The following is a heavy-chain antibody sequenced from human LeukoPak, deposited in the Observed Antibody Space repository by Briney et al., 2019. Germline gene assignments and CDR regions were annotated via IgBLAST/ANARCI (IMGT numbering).Heavy chain of an antibody. J-gene: IGHJ6*03. Sequence: PSETLSPTCAVYGGSFSGYYWSWIRQPPGKGLEWIGEINHSGSTNYNPSLKSRVTISVDTSKNQFSLKLSSVTAADTAVYYCARGVSYIVVVPAAQSHRYYYYMDVWGKGTTVTVSS. CDR2: INHSGST. D-gene: IGHD2-2*01. CDR1: GGSFSGYY. CDR3: ARGVSYIVVVPAAQSHRYYYYMDV. V-gene: IGHV4-34*01.